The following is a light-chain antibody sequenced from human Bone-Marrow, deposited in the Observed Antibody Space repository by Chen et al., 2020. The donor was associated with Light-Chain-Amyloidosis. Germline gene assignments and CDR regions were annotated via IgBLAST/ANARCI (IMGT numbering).Light chain of an antibody. J-gene: IGLJ3*02. CDR1: NIGSTR. CDR2: DDS. Sequence: SYVLTQPSSVSVAPGQTATIACGGNNIGSTRVHWYQQTPGQASPVVVDDDSDRPSGIPERLAGASAGNTATLTISRVEAGDEGDYYCQVWDRSSDRPVFGGGTKLTVL. CDR3: QVWDRSSDRPV. V-gene: IGLV3-21*02.